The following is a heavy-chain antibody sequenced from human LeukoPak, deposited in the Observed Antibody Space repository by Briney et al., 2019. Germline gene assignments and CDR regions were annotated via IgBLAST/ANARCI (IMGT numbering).Heavy chain of an antibody. Sequence: PGGSLRLSCAASGFTFSSYAMSWVRQAPGKGLEWVSAISGSGGSTYYADSVKGRLTTSRDNSKNTLYLQMNSLRDEDTAVYYCARSHGDFYYFDYWGQGTLVTVSS. D-gene: IGHD4-17*01. CDR1: GFTFSSYA. V-gene: IGHV3-23*01. J-gene: IGHJ4*02. CDR2: ISGSGGST. CDR3: ARSHGDFYYFDY.